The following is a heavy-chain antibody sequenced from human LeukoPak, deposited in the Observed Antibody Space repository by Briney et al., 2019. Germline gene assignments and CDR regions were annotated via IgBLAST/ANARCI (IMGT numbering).Heavy chain of an antibody. CDR1: GGTFNGYY. J-gene: IGHJ4*02. CDR2: INHSGST. D-gene: IGHD3/OR15-3a*01. Sequence: SETLSLTCAVYGGTFNGYYWSWIRQPPGKGLEWIGEINHSGSTNYNPSLKSRVTISVDTSKNQFSLKLSSVTAADTAVYYCAGLRGYWGQGTLVTVSS. CDR3: AGLRGY. V-gene: IGHV4-34*08.